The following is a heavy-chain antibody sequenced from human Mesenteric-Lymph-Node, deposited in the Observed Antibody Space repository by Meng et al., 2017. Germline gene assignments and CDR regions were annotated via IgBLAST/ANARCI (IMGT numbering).Heavy chain of an antibody. Sequence: QLQLQESGSGLVKPSQTLSLTCAVSGGYISSGGYSWSWIRQPPGKGLEWIGYIYYSGSTYYNPSLKSRVTISVDTSKNQFSLKLSSVTAADTAVYYCARDTPSLNWYFDLWGRGTLVTVSS. CDR3: ARDTPSLNWYFDL. J-gene: IGHJ2*01. CDR1: GGYISSGGYS. CDR2: IYYSGST. V-gene: IGHV4-30-2*05.